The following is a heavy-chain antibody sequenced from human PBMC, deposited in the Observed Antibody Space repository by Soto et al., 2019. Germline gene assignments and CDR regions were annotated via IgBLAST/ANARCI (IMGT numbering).Heavy chain of an antibody. D-gene: IGHD3-3*01. J-gene: IGHJ6*02. Sequence: SETLSLTSAVYVGSFSGYYWSWIRQPPGKGLEWIGEINHSGSTNYNPSLKSRVTISVDTSKNQFSLKLSSVTAADTAVYYCARDMNFGVVKDYYYGMDVWGQGTTVTVSS. CDR1: VGSFSGYY. CDR3: ARDMNFGVVKDYYYGMDV. CDR2: INHSGST. V-gene: IGHV4-34*01.